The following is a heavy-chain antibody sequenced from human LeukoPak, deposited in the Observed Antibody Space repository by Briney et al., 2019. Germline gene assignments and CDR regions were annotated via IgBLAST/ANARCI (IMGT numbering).Heavy chain of an antibody. Sequence: ASVTVSCKASGYTFIMYYMHWVRQAPGQGLGWMGIINPSGETTAYAQRFQGRVTMTSDTSTNTLYMELSSLRSEDTAVYYCARGGDYGDYFEYWGQGTLVTVSS. CDR2: INPSGETT. CDR3: ARGGDYGDYFEY. V-gene: IGHV1-46*01. J-gene: IGHJ4*01. D-gene: IGHD4-17*01. CDR1: GYTFIMYY.